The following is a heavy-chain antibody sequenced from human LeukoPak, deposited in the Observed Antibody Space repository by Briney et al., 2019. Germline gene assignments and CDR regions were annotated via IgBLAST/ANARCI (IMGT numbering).Heavy chain of an antibody. Sequence: PSETLSLTCSVSGDSISTYYWSWIRQPPGKGLEWIGYVYYSGSTDYNPSLKSRVTISVDTSKNQFSLKLSSPAAADPAVYYCARAPMAITTSAFPDAFDFWGQGTMVTVSS. J-gene: IGHJ3*01. CDR3: ARAPMAITTSAFPDAFDF. CDR1: GDSISTYY. D-gene: IGHD5-12*01. V-gene: IGHV4-59*01. CDR2: VYYSGST.